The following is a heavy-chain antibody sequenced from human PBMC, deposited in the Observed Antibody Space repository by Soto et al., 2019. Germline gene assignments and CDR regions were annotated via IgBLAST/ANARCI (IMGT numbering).Heavy chain of an antibody. Sequence: SETLSLTCTVSGGSVNSDNYYWSWIRQPPGKGLEWIGYIYYTGRTNYNPSLMSRVTISLDASRNQFSLKLSSVTAADTAVFYCAREYSNSPEAFDSWGQGTLVTVSS. CDR2: IYYTGRT. V-gene: IGHV4-61*01. CDR1: GGSVNSDNYY. D-gene: IGHD1-26*01. CDR3: AREYSNSPEAFDS. J-gene: IGHJ4*02.